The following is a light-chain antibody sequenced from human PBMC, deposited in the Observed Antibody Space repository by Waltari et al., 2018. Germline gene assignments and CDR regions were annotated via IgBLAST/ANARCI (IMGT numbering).Light chain of an antibody. J-gene: IGLJ3*02. CDR2: QYN. CDR1: KLGDQY. V-gene: IGLV3-1*01. Sequence: SYELTQPASVSVSPGQIASITCSGYKLGDQYVSWYQQRPGQSPMLVMYQYNHRPPGIPERISGSNSGNTATLTISGTQPMDEGDYYCQARDSSSVVFGGGTKLTVL. CDR3: QARDSSSVV.